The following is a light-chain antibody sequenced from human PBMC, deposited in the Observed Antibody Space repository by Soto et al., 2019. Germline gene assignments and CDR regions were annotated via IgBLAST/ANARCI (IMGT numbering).Light chain of an antibody. V-gene: IGLV2-14*01. Sequence: QSALTQPASLSGSPGQSITISCTGTSSDIGAYDYVSWFQQHPGKAPKLMISEVNNRPSGVSNRFSGSKSGNTAYLTISGLQVEDEAESFCFSFKTTSTHVFGTGTKVTVL. CDR1: SSDIGAYDY. J-gene: IGLJ1*01. CDR3: FSFKTTSTHV. CDR2: EVN.